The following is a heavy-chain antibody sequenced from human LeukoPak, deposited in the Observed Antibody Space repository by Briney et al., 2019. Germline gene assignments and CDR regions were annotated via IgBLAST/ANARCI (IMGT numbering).Heavy chain of an antibody. CDR2: INCSGGST. CDR3: AKVQPFYYYDSSGYNYFDY. V-gene: IGHV3-23*01. J-gene: IGHJ4*02. D-gene: IGHD3-22*01. CDR1: GFTFSSYA. Sequence: GGSLRLSCAASGFTFSSYAMSWVRQAPGKGLEWVSAINCSGGSTYYADSVKGRFTISRDKSKNTLYLQMNSLRAEDTAVYYCAKVQPFYYYDSSGYNYFDYWGQGTLVTVSS.